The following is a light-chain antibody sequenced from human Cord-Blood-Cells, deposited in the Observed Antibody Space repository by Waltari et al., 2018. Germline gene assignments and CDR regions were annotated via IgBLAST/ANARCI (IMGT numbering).Light chain of an antibody. J-gene: IGKJ4*01. CDR2: DAS. CDR1: QGVSSY. Sequence: EIVLPQSPATLSLSPGERATLSCRASQGVSSYLAWYQQKPGQAPRLLIYDASNRATGIPARFSGSGPGTDFTLTISSLEPEDFAVYYCQQRSNWPALTFGGGTKVEIK. V-gene: IGKV3D-11*01. CDR3: QQRSNWPALT.